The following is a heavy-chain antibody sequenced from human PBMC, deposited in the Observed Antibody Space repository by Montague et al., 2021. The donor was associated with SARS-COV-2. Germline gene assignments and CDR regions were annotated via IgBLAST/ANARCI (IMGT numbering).Heavy chain of an antibody. D-gene: IGHD3-22*01. CDR3: ARVAGGYYHDSSAYFDH. CDR1: GGSFSGYY. CDR2: INQSGSI. J-gene: IGHJ5*02. Sequence: SETLSLTCAVYGGSFSGYYWSWIRQPPGKGLEWIGEINQSGSINYNPSLKSRVTLSVDTSKRQFSLKLSSLTAAGTAVYYCARVAGGYYHDSSAYFDHWGQGSLVPVSS. V-gene: IGHV4-34*01.